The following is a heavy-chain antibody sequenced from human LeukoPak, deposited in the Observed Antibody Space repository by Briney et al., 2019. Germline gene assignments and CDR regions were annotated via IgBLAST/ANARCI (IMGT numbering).Heavy chain of an antibody. D-gene: IGHD6-13*01. J-gene: IGHJ3*02. V-gene: IGHV4-59*01. CDR3: ASGMAEAGILPFEI. CDR1: GGSISSYY. Sequence: PSETLSITCTVSGGSISSYYWSWIRQPPGKGLEWIGYIYYSGSTNYNPSLKSRVTISVDTSKNQFSLKLSSGTAADTAVYYCASGMAEAGILPFEIWGQGTMVTVSS. CDR2: IYYSGST.